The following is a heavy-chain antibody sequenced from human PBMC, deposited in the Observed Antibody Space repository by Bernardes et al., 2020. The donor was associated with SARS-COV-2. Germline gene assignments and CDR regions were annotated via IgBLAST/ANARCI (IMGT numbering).Heavy chain of an antibody. CDR1: GFTFSSYS. CDR3: ARDSLGDSSGWYGWFDP. D-gene: IGHD6-19*01. Sequence: GGSLRLSCAASGFTFSSYSMNWVRQAPGKGLEWVSSISSSSSYIYYADSVKGRFTISRDNAKNSLYLQMNSLRAEDTAVYYCARDSLGDSSGWYGWFDPWGQGTLVTVSS. V-gene: IGHV3-21*01. CDR2: ISSSSSYI. J-gene: IGHJ5*02.